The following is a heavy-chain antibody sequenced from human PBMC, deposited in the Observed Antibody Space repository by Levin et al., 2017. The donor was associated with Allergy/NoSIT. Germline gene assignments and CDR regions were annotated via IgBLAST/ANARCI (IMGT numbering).Heavy chain of an antibody. CDR2: INHSGST. CDR3: ASSVSGAAYFDY. D-gene: IGHD3-10*01. V-gene: IGHV4-34*01. Sequence: SETLSLTCAVYGGSFSGYYWSWIRQPPGKGLEWIGEINHSGSTNYNPSLKSRVTISVDTSKNQFSLKLSSVTAADTAVYYCASSVSGAAYFDYWGQGTLVTVSS. J-gene: IGHJ4*02. CDR1: GGSFSGYY.